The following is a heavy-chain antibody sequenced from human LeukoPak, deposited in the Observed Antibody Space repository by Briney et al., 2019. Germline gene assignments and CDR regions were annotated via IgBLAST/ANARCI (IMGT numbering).Heavy chain of an antibody. V-gene: IGHV3-53*04. CDR1: GFTVSSNY. CDR3: ARGPNPRGYCSGGSCYSRAPYYYYGMDV. J-gene: IGHJ6*02. CDR2: IYSGGST. Sequence: PGGSLRLSCAASGFTVSSNYMSWVRQAPGKGLEWVSVIYSGGSTYYADSVKGRFTISRHNSKNTLYLQMNSLRAEDTAVYYCARGPNPRGYCSGGSCYSRAPYYYYGMDVWGQGTTVTVSS. D-gene: IGHD2-15*01.